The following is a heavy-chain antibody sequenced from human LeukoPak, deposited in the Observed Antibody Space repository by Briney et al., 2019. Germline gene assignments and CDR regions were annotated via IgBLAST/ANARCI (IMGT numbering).Heavy chain of an antibody. D-gene: IGHD2-15*01. V-gene: IGHV1-8*01. CDR2: MNPNSGNT. Sequence: ASVMVSCKASGYTFTSYDINWVRQATGQGLEWMGWMNPNSGNTGYAQKFQGRVTMTRNTSISTAYMELSSLRSEDTAVYYCAREVPGREWWRQINWFDPWGQGTLVTVSS. J-gene: IGHJ5*02. CDR1: GYTFTSYD. CDR3: AREVPGREWWRQINWFDP.